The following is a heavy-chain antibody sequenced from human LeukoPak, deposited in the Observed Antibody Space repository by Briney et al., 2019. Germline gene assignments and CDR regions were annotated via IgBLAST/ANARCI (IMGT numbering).Heavy chain of an antibody. V-gene: IGHV3-30*02. CDR1: GFTFSSYG. D-gene: IGHD6-19*01. Sequence: GGSLRLSCAASGFTFSSYGMHWVRQAPGRGLEGLAFIRYDGSNKYYADSVKGRFTISRDNSKNTLYLQMNSLRAEDTAVYYCASAGYSSGWSLDYWGQGTLVTVSS. CDR2: IRYDGSNK. CDR3: ASAGYSSGWSLDY. J-gene: IGHJ4*02.